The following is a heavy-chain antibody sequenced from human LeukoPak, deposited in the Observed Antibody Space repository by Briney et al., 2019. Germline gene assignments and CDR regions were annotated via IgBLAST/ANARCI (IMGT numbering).Heavy chain of an antibody. V-gene: IGHV3-23*01. CDR2: ISGSGGST. Sequence: GGSLRLSCAASGFTFSSYAMSWVRQAPGKGLEWVSAISGSGGSTYYADSVKGRFTISRDNSKNTLYLQMNRLRAEDTAVYYCAKLFGVVTLSPYGAFDIWGQGTMVTVSS. CDR3: AKLFGVVTLSPYGAFDI. CDR1: GFTFSSYA. D-gene: IGHD3-3*01. J-gene: IGHJ3*02.